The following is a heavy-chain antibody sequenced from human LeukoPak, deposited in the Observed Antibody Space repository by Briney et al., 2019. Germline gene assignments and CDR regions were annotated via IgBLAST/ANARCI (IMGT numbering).Heavy chain of an antibody. Sequence: GGSLRLFCAASGFTFSSYWMHWVRQAPGKGLVWVSRINSDGSSTSYADSVKGRFTISRDNAKNTLYLQMNSLRAEDTAVYYCARGGVGLLIIPGWEYDNYGLDVWGQGTTVTVSS. D-gene: IGHD3/OR15-3a*01. CDR3: ARGGVGLLIIPGWEYDNYGLDV. J-gene: IGHJ6*02. V-gene: IGHV3-74*01. CDR2: INSDGSST. CDR1: GFTFSSYW.